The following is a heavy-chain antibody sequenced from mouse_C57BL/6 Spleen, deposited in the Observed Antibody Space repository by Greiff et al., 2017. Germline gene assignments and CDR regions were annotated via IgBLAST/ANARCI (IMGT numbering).Heavy chain of an antibody. Sequence: VQLQQSGAELARPGASVKMSCKASGYTFTSYTMHWVKQRPGQGLEWIGYINPSSGYTKYNQKFNDKATLTADKSSSTAYMQLSSLTSEDSAVYYCARSTGRAMDYWGQGTSVTVSS. J-gene: IGHJ4*01. CDR2: INPSSGYT. CDR1: GYTFTSYT. V-gene: IGHV1-4*01. CDR3: ARSTGRAMDY. D-gene: IGHD4-1*01.